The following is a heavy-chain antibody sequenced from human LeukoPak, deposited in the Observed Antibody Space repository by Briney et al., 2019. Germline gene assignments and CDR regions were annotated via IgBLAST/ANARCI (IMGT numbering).Heavy chain of an antibody. J-gene: IGHJ5*02. CDR1: GYSISSGYY. Sequence: SETLSLTCAVSGYSISSGYYWGWIRQPPGKGLEWIGSIYHSGSTYYNPSLKSRVTISVDTSKNQFSLKLSSVTAADTAVYYCARHAYDILTGYRLGTYCFDPWGQGTLVTVSS. CDR2: IYHSGST. CDR3: ARHAYDILTGYRLGTYCFDP. D-gene: IGHD3-9*01. V-gene: IGHV4-38-2*01.